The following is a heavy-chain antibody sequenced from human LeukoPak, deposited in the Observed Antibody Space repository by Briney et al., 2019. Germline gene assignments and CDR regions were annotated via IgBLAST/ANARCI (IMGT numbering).Heavy chain of an antibody. CDR1: GFTFNSYG. D-gene: IGHD3-10*01. J-gene: IGHJ4*02. CDR3: AKDHSILWFGDHYFNY. V-gene: IGHV3-30*18. Sequence: GRSLRLSCSASGFTFNSYGMHWVRQAPGKGLEWVAIISYDGNNEDYADSVKGRFTIPRDNSKNTLYLQMNSLRAEDTAVYYCAKDHSILWFGDHYFNYWGQGTLVTVSS. CDR2: ISYDGNNE.